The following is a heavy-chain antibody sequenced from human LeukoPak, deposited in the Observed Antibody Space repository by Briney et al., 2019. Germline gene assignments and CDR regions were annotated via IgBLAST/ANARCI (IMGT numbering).Heavy chain of an antibody. CDR3: ARVMGSRPYLKQQLAY. Sequence: ASVKVSCKASGGTFSSYAINWVRQATGQGLEWMGWMNPNSGNTGYAQKFQGRVTMTRNTSISTAYMELSSLRSEDTAVYYCARVMGSRPYLKQQLAYWGQGTLVTVSS. D-gene: IGHD6-13*01. V-gene: IGHV1-8*02. J-gene: IGHJ4*02. CDR2: MNPNSGNT. CDR1: GGTFSSYA.